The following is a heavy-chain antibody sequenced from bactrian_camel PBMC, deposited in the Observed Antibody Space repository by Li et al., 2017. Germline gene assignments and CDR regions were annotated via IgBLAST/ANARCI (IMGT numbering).Heavy chain of an antibody. D-gene: IGHD5*01. J-gene: IGHJ4*01. CDR2: IYRDGNKS. V-gene: IGHV3S7*01. CDR3: ASNWGRRTRYEYAH. CDR1: GFTFSGYG. Sequence: VQLVESGGGLVQPGGSLRLSCAASGFTFSGYGMSWVRQAPGKGLEWVSGIYRDGNKSVYADSVKGRFTISRDNAKNTVYLQMNSLKFDDTALYYCASNWGRRTRYEYAHWGLGTQVTVS.